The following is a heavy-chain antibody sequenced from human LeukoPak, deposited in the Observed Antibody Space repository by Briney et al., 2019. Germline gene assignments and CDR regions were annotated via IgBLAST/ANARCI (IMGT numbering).Heavy chain of an antibody. Sequence: GGSLRLSRAASGFTVSSNYMSWVRQAPGKGLEWVSVIYTGGSAYSADSVKGRFTISRDNSKNTLYLQMNSLRAEDTAVYYCAKHSSSWHYFDYWGQGTLVTVSS. CDR3: AKHSSSWHYFDY. J-gene: IGHJ4*02. V-gene: IGHV3-53*01. CDR2: IYTGGSA. CDR1: GFTVSSNY. D-gene: IGHD6-13*01.